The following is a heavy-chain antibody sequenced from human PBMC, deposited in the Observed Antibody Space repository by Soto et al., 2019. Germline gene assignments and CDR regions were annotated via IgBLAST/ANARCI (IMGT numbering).Heavy chain of an antibody. D-gene: IGHD5-12*01. Sequence: RASVKVSCKASGGTFSSYAISWVRQAPGQGLEWMGGIIPIFGTANYAQKFQGRVTITADESTSTAYMELSSLRSEDTAVYYCAGRPPEMATTRYYFDYWGQGTLVTVSS. V-gene: IGHV1-69*13. J-gene: IGHJ4*02. CDR1: GGTFSSYA. CDR2: IIPIFGTA. CDR3: AGRPPEMATTRYYFDY.